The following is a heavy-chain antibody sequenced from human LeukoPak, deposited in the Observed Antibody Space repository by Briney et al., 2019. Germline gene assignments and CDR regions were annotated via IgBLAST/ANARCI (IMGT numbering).Heavy chain of an antibody. CDR2: IYYSGST. J-gene: IGHJ4*02. CDR3: ARGGGRPLDY. Sequence: SETLSLTCTVSGGSISSYYWSWIRQPPGKGLEWIGYIYYSGSTNYNPSLKSRVTISVDTSKNQFSLKLSSVTAADTAVYYCARGGGRPLDYWGQGTLVTVSS. CDR1: GGSISSYY. V-gene: IGHV4-59*01.